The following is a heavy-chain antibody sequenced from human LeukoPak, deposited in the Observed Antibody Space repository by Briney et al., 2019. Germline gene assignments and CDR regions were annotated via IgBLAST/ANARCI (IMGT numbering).Heavy chain of an antibody. V-gene: IGHV4-4*02. Sequence: PSGTLSLTCAVSGGSISSSNWWSWVRPPPGKGLEWIGEIYHSGSTNYNPSLKSRVTISVDTSKHQFSLKLSSVTAADTAVYYCARFPPWNYYDSSGYYRGVDYWGQGTLVTVSS. CDR1: GGSISSSNW. D-gene: IGHD3-22*01. J-gene: IGHJ4*02. CDR2: IYHSGST. CDR3: ARFPPWNYYDSSGYYRGVDY.